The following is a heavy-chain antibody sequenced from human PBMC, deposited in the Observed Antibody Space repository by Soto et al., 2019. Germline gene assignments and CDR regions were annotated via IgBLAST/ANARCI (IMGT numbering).Heavy chain of an antibody. CDR2: ITFRGDYT. D-gene: IGHD3-10*01. CDR3: AKLGTMGVFGS. V-gene: IGHV3-23*01. J-gene: IGHJ4*02. CDR1: GFTFSSFA. Sequence: EVQLLESGGALVQPGGSLRLSCAASGFTFSSFAMSWVRQAPGKGLEWLAGITFRGDYTYYADSVKGRFTLSRDNSRNRLDLEMNSLQVEDTALYYCAKLGTMGVFGSWGQGTLLTVSS.